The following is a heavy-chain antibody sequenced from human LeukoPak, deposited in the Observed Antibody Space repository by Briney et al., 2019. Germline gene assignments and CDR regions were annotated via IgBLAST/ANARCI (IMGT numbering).Heavy chain of an antibody. V-gene: IGHV4-59*01. J-gene: IGHJ6*03. Sequence: SETLSLTCTVSGGSISDYYWNWIRQPPGKGLEWIGYIYYSGSTTYNPSLKSRITMSVDTAKNQFSLKLRSVTAADTAVYYCSRGDFCSKSNCYLRPMDVWGKGTTVTVSS. CDR3: SRGDFCSKSNCYLRPMDV. CDR1: GGSISDYY. CDR2: IYYSGST. D-gene: IGHD3-3*01.